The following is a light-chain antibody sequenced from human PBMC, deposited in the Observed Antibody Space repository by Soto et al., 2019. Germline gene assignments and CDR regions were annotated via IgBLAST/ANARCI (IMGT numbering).Light chain of an antibody. Sequence: EIVMTQSPATLSVSPGERATLSCRASQSVSSNLAWYQQKPGQAPRLLIYGASTRATGIPARFSGSGSGTEFTLTIRSLQSEDFAVYYCQQYNNWPWTFGQGTKVDNK. CDR2: GAS. V-gene: IGKV3-15*01. CDR1: QSVSSN. J-gene: IGKJ1*01. CDR3: QQYNNWPWT.